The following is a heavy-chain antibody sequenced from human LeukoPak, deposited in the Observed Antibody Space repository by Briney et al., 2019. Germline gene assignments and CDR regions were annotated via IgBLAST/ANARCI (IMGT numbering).Heavy chain of an antibody. D-gene: IGHD2-15*01. CDR2: IDYRGTT. CDR1: GGSVGSTTYY. J-gene: IGHJ4*02. Sequence: PSETLSLTCTVSGGSVGSTTYYWGWIRQPPGKGLEWIGHIDYRGTTYYNPSLNSRVTISADTSKNQFSLKLSSVTAADTAVYYCARNYCSGGTCYSDYWGQGMLVTVSS. CDR3: ARNYCSGGTCYSDY. V-gene: IGHV4-39*01.